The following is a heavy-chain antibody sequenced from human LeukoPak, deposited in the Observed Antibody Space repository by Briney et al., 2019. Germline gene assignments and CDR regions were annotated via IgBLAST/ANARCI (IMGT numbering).Heavy chain of an antibody. CDR1: GFTLSSYA. CDR3: ARDGAITIFGVVTTSYYYYMDV. V-gene: IGHV3-21*01. D-gene: IGHD3-3*01. J-gene: IGHJ6*03. CDR2: ISVSGNT. Sequence: GGSLRLSCAASGFTLSSYAMSWVRQGPGKGLEWVSAISVSGNTYHADSVKGRFTISRDNAKNSLYLQMNSLRAEDTAVYYCARDGAITIFGVVTTSYYYYMDVWGKGTTVTVSS.